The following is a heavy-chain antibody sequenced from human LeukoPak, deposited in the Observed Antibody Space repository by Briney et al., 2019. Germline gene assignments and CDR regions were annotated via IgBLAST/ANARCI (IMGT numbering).Heavy chain of an antibody. J-gene: IGHJ5*02. CDR1: GGSISSYY. V-gene: IGHV4-4*07. CDR2: MYTSGSA. CDR3: ARGFTLFDP. Sequence: SETLSLTCTVSGGSISSYYWTWIRQPAGKGLEWIGRMYTSGSANYNPSLKSRVTISVDTSKNQFSLKLSSVTAADTALYYCARGFTLFDPWGQGTLVTVSS. D-gene: IGHD2/OR15-2a*01.